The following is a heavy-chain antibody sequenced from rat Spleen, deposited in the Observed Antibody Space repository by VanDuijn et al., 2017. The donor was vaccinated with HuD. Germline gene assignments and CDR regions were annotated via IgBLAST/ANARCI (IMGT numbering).Heavy chain of an antibody. CDR3: TRRGYLSDWYFDF. D-gene: IGHD4-4*01. J-gene: IGHJ1*01. Sequence: EVQLVESDGGLVQPGRSLKLSCAASGFTFSDYNMAWVRQSPKKGLEWVATIIYDGSSTYYRDSVKGRFTISRDNARSTLNLHMDSLRSEDTAIYYCTRRGYLSDWYFDFWGPGTMVTVSS. CDR2: IIYDGSST. V-gene: IGHV5-7*01. CDR1: GFTFSDYN.